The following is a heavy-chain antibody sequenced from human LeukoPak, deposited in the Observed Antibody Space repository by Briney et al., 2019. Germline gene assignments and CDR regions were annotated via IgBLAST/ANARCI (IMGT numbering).Heavy chain of an antibody. Sequence: SETLSLTCTGSGXSISSSSYYWGWIRQPPGKGLEWIGSIYYSGSTYYNPSLKSRVTISVDTSKNQFSLKLSSVTAADTAVYYCARMHDYGDYIDYWGQGTLVTVSS. J-gene: IGHJ4*02. CDR1: GXSISSSSYY. CDR3: ARMHDYGDYIDY. CDR2: IYYSGST. V-gene: IGHV4-39*01. D-gene: IGHD4-17*01.